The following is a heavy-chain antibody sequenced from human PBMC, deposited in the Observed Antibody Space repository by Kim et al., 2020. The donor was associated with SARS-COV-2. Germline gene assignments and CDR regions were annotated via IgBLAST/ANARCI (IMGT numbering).Heavy chain of an antibody. D-gene: IGHD6-13*01. V-gene: IGHV3-21*01. CDR1: GFTFSSYS. CDR2: ISSSSSYI. CDR3: ARRAAAAWDYFDY. J-gene: IGHJ4*02. Sequence: GGSLRLSCAASGFTFSSYSMNWVRQAPGKGLEWVSSISSSSSYIYYADSVKGRFTISRDNAKNSLYLQMNSLRAEDTAVYYCARRAAAAWDYFDYWGQGTLVTVSS.